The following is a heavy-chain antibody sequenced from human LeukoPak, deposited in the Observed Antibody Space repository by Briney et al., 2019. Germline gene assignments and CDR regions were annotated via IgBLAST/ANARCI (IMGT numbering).Heavy chain of an antibody. D-gene: IGHD3-16*01. V-gene: IGHV3-30*04. CDR2: TLHERDNN. CDR1: GFTFSSYP. Sequence: GWSLRLSCPASGFTFSSYPMHWVRQAPGQGLKSVGITLHERDNNYYANPVRGRLTLSRDNSKNTLYLQMNSLSAEVTAVYFCARGDLPTTHYWGQGPLVTVP. CDR3: ARGDLPTTHY. J-gene: IGHJ4*02.